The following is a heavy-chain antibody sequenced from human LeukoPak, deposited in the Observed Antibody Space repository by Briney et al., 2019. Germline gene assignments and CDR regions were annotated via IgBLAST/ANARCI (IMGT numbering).Heavy chain of an antibody. CDR1: GFTFDDYA. J-gene: IGHJ4*02. V-gene: IGHV3-43*02. D-gene: IGHD3-10*01. CDR3: AKSSYITMVRGELYY. CDR2: ISGDGGST. Sequence: PGGSLRLSCAASGFTFDDYAMHWVRQAPGKGLEWVSLISGDGGSTYYADSVKGRFTISRDNSKNSLYLQMNSLRTEDTAFYYCAKSSYITMVRGELYYWGQGPLVTVSS.